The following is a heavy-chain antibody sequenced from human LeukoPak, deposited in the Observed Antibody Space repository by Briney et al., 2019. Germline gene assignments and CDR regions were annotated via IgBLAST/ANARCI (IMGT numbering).Heavy chain of an antibody. V-gene: IGHV4-34*01. CDR3: ARSSYSSGWQSKTAEYFQH. CDR1: VGSFSGYY. J-gene: IGHJ1*01. Sequence: SETLSLTCAVYVGSFSGYYWSWIREPPGKGLEWIGEINNSGSTNYNPSLKSRVTTSVDTSKNQFSLKLSSVTAADTAVYYCARSSYSSGWQSKTAEYFQHWGQGTLVTVSS. D-gene: IGHD6-19*01. CDR2: INNSGST.